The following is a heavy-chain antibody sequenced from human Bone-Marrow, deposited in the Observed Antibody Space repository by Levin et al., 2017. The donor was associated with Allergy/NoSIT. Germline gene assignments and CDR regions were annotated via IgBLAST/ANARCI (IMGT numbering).Heavy chain of an antibody. CDR1: GYSFTSFD. CDR2: MNPNSGTT. Sequence: ASVKVSFKASGYSFTSFDINWVRQAAGQGLNWMGWMNPNSGTTGSAQKFQGRVTMTRNTSTSTAYLDLNSLTSEDTAVYYCAIWWYTSAHYYFDYWVQGTLVTVSS. D-gene: IGHD6-19*01. CDR3: AIWWYTSAHYYFDY. J-gene: IGHJ4*02. V-gene: IGHV1-8*01.